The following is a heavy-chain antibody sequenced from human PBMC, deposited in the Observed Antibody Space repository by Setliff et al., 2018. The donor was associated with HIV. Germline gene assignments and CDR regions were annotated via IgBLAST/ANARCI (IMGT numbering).Heavy chain of an antibody. Sequence: ASVKVSCKASGYTFTGYYMDWVRQAPGQGLEWMGWINPNTGGTNYAQKFQGRVTMTRDTSINTAYMELSRLRSDDTAVYYCARVNPFLYYYDSSGQSGAFDVWGQGTMVTVSS. CDR1: GYTFTGYY. J-gene: IGHJ3*01. D-gene: IGHD3-22*01. CDR2: INPNTGGT. V-gene: IGHV1-2*02. CDR3: ARVNPFLYYYDSSGQSGAFDV.